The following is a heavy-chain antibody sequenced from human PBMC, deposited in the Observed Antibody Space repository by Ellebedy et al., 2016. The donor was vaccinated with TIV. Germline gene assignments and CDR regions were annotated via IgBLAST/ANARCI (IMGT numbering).Heavy chain of an antibody. D-gene: IGHD2-8*01. CDR2: IKQDGSEK. Sequence: GESLKISCAASGFTFNSYAMHWVRQAPGKGLEWVANIKQDGSEKYYVDSVKGRFTNSRDNAKNSLYLQMNSLIAEDTAVYYCAREGNYCTNGVCLYYYYGMDVWGQGTTVTVSS. CDR3: AREGNYCTNGVCLYYYYGMDV. V-gene: IGHV3-7*01. J-gene: IGHJ6*02. CDR1: GFTFNSYA.